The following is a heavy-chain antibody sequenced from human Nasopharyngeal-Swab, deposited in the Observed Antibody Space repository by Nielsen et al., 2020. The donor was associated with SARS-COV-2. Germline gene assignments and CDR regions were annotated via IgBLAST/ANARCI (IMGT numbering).Heavy chain of an antibody. V-gene: IGHV3-23*01. CDR2: ISGGGGRT. CDR3: AKERRATIFGAVDAFDI. J-gene: IGHJ3*02. CDR1: GFTFGSYA. Sequence: GESLKISCAASGFTFGSYALSWVRQAPGKGLEYISGGGGRTYYADSVKGRFTISRDNSKNTVYLQMNSLRAEDTAVYYCAKERRATIFGAVDAFDIWGQGTMVTVSP. D-gene: IGHD3-3*01.